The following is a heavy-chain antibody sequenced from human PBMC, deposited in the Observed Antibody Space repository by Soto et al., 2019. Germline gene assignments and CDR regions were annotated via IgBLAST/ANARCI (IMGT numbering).Heavy chain of an antibody. CDR2: IDPSDSYT. V-gene: IGHV5-10-1*01. Sequence: GESVKISCKGSGYSFTSYWISWVRQMPGKGLEWMGRIDPSDSYTNYSPSFQGHVTISADKSISTAYLQWSSLKASDTAMYYCASNLETPNYYYYGMDVWGQGTTVTVS. D-gene: IGHD1-1*01. CDR3: ASNLETPNYYYYGMDV. CDR1: GYSFTSYW. J-gene: IGHJ6*02.